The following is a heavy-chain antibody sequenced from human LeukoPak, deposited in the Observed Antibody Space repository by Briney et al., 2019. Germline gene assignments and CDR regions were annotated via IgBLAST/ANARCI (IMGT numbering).Heavy chain of an antibody. V-gene: IGHV4-34*01. CDR2: INHSGST. CDR1: GGSFSGYY. J-gene: IGHJ4*02. Sequence: SETLSLTCAVYGGSFSGYYWSWIRQPPGKGLEWIGEINHSGSTNYNPSLKSRVTISVDTSKNQFSLKLSSVTAADTAVYYCARGPQGSDDYWGQGTLVTVSS. CDR3: ARGPQGSDDY.